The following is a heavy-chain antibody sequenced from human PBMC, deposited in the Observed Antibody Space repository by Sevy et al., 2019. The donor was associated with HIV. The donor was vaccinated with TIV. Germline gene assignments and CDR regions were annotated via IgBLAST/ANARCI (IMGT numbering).Heavy chain of an antibody. J-gene: IGHJ5*02. V-gene: IGHV1-8*01. CDR3: ARGTVLLGIVVVPAARGWFDP. Sequence: ALVKVSCKASGYTFTNYDINWVRQATGQGLEWMGWMNPNSGNTGYAQKFQGRVTMTRNTSISTAYMELSSLRSEDTAVYYCARGTVLLGIVVVPAARGWFDPWGQGTLVTVSS. D-gene: IGHD2-2*03. CDR2: MNPNSGNT. CDR1: GYTFTNYD.